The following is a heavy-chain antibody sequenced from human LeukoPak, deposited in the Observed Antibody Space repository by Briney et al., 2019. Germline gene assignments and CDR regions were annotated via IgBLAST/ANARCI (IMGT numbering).Heavy chain of an antibody. D-gene: IGHD2-21*02. Sequence: GGSLRLSCAASGFTFSSYAMRWVRQAPGKGLEWVAVISYDGSNKYYADSVKGRFTISRDNSKNTLYLQMNSLRAEDTAVYYCARSWVTGYGTVLDHWGQGTLVTVSS. V-gene: IGHV3-30-3*01. J-gene: IGHJ4*02. CDR2: ISYDGSNK. CDR3: ARSWVTGYGTVLDH. CDR1: GFTFSSYA.